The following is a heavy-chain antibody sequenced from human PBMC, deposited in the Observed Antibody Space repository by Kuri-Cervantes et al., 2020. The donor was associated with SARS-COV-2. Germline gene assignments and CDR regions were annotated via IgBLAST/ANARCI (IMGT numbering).Heavy chain of an antibody. J-gene: IGHJ4*02. CDR3: ARWPSWSGSIDY. Sequence: ESLKISCTVSGGSISSYYWSWIRQPPGKGLEWIGYIYYSGSTYYNPSLKSRVTISVDTSKNQFSLKLSSVTAADTAVYYCARWPSWSGSIDYWGQGTLVTVSS. V-gene: IGHV4-59*01. CDR1: GGSISSYY. CDR2: IYYSGST. D-gene: IGHD3-3*01.